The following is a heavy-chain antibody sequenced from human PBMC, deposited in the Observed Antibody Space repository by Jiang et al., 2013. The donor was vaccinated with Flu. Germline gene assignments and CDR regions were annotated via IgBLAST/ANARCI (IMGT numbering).Heavy chain of an antibody. D-gene: IGHD2-2*01. CDR3: ARDYFVVVPAASPIVDAFDI. J-gene: IGHJ3*02. V-gene: IGHV1-18*01. CDR1: GYTFTSYG. CDR2: ISAYNGNT. Sequence: SGAEVKKPGASVKVSCKASGYTFTSYGISWVRQAPGQGLEWMGWISAYNGNTNYAQKLQGRVTMTTDTSTSTAYMELRSLRSDDTAVYYCARDYFVVVPAASPIVDAFDIWGQGTMVTVSS.